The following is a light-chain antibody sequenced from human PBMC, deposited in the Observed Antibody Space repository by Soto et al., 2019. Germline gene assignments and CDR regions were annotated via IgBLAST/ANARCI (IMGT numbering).Light chain of an antibody. CDR2: VNTDGSH. V-gene: IGLV4-69*01. Sequence: QSVLTQSPSASASLGASVKLTCTLSSGHSNFAIAWLQQQPDRGPRYLMKVNTDGSHDKGDGIPDRFSGSTSGAERYLTISSLQSEDEADYYRQTWGTGTHVVFGGGTKLTVL. J-gene: IGLJ2*01. CDR1: SGHSNFA. CDR3: QTWGTGTHVV.